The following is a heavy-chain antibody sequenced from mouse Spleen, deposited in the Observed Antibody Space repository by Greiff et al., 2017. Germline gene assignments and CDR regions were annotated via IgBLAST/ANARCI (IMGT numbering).Heavy chain of an antibody. Sequence: DVMLVESGGGLVQPKGSLKLSCAASGFSFNTYAMNWVRQAPGKGLEWVARIRSKSNNYATYYADSVKDRFTISRDDSESMLYLQMNNLKTEDTAMYYCVRRRYYGMSAMDYWGQGTSVTVSS. D-gene: IGHD1-1*01. J-gene: IGHJ4*01. CDR1: GFSFNTYA. V-gene: IGHV10-1*01. CDR3: VRRRYYGMSAMDY. CDR2: IRSKSNNYAT.